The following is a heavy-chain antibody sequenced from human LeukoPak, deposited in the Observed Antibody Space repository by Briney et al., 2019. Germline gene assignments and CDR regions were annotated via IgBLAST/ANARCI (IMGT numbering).Heavy chain of an antibody. CDR1: GFTFSSYS. Sequence: GGSLRLSCAASGFTFSSYSMNWVRQAPGKGLEWVSSISSSSSYIYYADSVKGRFTISRDNAKNSLYLQMNSLRAEDTAVYYCAKAPVTSCRGAFCYPFDSWGQGTLVTVSS. J-gene: IGHJ4*02. D-gene: IGHD2-15*01. CDR2: ISSSSSYI. V-gene: IGHV3-21*04. CDR3: AKAPVTSCRGAFCYPFDS.